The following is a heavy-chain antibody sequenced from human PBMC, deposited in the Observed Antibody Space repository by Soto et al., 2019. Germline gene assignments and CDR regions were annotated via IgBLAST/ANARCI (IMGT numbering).Heavy chain of an antibody. D-gene: IGHD2-8*01. V-gene: IGHV4-39*01. CDR2: IYYSGST. Sequence: SETLSLTCTVSGGSISSSSYYWGWIRQPPGKGLEWIGSIYYSGSTYYNPSLKSRVTISVDTSKNQFSLKLSSVTAADTAVYYCERQDIVLTVYAITYADNWFDPLGKGTLVTVSS. CDR3: ERQDIVLTVYAITYADNWFDP. J-gene: IGHJ5*02. CDR1: GGSISSSSYY.